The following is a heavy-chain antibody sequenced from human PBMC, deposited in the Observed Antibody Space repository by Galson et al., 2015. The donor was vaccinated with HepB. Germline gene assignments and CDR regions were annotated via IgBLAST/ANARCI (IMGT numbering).Heavy chain of an antibody. Sequence: SLRLSCAASGFTFSSYWMSWVRQAPGKGLEWVANIKQDGGEKYYVDSVKGRFTISRDNAKNSLYLQMNSLRAEDTAVYYCARERIKHRYQVGGWFDPWGQGTLVTVSS. D-gene: IGHD2-15*01. V-gene: IGHV3-7*03. CDR2: IKQDGGEK. J-gene: IGHJ5*02. CDR3: ARERIKHRYQVGGWFDP. CDR1: GFTFSSYW.